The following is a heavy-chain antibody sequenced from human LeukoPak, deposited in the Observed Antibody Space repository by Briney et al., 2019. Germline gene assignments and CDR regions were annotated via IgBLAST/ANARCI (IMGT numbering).Heavy chain of an antibody. CDR2: IYHSGST. Sequence: PSETLSLTCAVSDYSISSAYYWGWIRQPPGKGLEWIGSIYHSGSTYYNPSLKGRVTISVDTSKNQFSLKVTSVTAADTAVYYCAGNVDTAMVTFDSWGQGTLVTVSS. J-gene: IGHJ4*02. CDR3: AGNVDTAMVTFDS. V-gene: IGHV4-38-2*01. D-gene: IGHD5-18*01. CDR1: DYSISSAYY.